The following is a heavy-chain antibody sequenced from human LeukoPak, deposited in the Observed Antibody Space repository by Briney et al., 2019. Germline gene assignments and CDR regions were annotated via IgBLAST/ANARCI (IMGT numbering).Heavy chain of an antibody. D-gene: IGHD1-26*01. J-gene: IGHJ6*03. CDR1: GGSISSSNW. Sequence: SETLSLTCAVSGGSISSSNWWSWVRQPPGKGLEWIGEIYHSGSANYNPSLKSRVTISVDKSKNQFSLKLSSVTAADTAVYYCARSGSYYSYYYYMDVWGKGTTVTVSS. V-gene: IGHV4-4*02. CDR2: IYHSGSA. CDR3: ARSGSYYSYYYYMDV.